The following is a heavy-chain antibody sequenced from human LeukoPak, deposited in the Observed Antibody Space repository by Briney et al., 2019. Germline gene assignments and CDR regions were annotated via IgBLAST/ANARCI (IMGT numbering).Heavy chain of an antibody. CDR2: ISSYNGNT. CDR1: GYTFASYD. J-gene: IGHJ4*02. CDR3: ASGGGIDY. Sequence: ASVKVSSKASGYTFASYDISWVRQAPGQGLEWMGWISSYNGNTNYAQKLQGRVSMTTDTSTSTAYLELMSLRSGDTAVYYCASGGGIDYWGQGTLVTVSS. V-gene: IGHV1-18*01. D-gene: IGHD1-26*01.